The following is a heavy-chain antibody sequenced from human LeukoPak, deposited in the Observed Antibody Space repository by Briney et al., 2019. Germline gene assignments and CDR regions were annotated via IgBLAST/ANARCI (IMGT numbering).Heavy chain of an antibody. J-gene: IGHJ4*02. D-gene: IGHD6-13*01. Sequence: GESLKISCXGSGYSFTSYWIGWVRQMPGKGLEWMGIIYPGDSDTRYSPSFQGQVTISADKSISTAYLQWSSLKASDTAMYYCARSTYSSSWSFDYWGQGTLVTVSS. V-gene: IGHV5-51*01. CDR2: IYPGDSDT. CDR3: ARSTYSSSWSFDY. CDR1: GYSFTSYW.